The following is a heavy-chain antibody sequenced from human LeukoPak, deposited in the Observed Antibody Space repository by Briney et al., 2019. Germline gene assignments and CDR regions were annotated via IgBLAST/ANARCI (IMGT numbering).Heavy chain of an antibody. V-gene: IGHV4-59*01. D-gene: IGHD3-10*01. CDR2: IYYSVST. CDR3: ARGGPNYGSILCYNWFDP. CDR1: GGSISSYY. Sequence: KASETLSLTCTVSGGSISSYYWSWIRHPPGKGLEWVGYIYYSVSTNYNPSLNSRVTISVDTCKNQFSLKLSSVKAADTAVYYCARGGPNYGSILCYNWFDPWGQGTLVTVSS. J-gene: IGHJ5*02.